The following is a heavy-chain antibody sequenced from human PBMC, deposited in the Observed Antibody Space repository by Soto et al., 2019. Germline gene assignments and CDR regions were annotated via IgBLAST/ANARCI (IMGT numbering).Heavy chain of an antibody. Sequence: SVKVSCKASGGTFSSYAISWVRQAPGQGLEWMGGIIPIFGTANYAQKFQGRVTITADESTSTAYMELSSLRSEDTAVYYCARGAPPTTYYYDSRRYYCDYWGPGTLVTVSS. CDR3: ARGAPPTTYYYDSRRYYCDY. CDR2: IIPIFGTA. J-gene: IGHJ4*02. V-gene: IGHV1-69*13. D-gene: IGHD3-22*01. CDR1: GGTFSSYA.